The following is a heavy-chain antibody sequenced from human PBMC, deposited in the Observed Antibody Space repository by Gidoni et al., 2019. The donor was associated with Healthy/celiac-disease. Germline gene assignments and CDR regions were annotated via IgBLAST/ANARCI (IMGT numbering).Heavy chain of an antibody. CDR2: IIPIFGTA. D-gene: IGHD2-21*02. Sequence: QVQLVQSGAEVKKPGSSVKVSCQASGGNFRSYAISWVRQAPGQGLEWMGGIIPIFGTANYAQKFKGRVTITADESTSTAYMELSSLRSEDTAVYYCARGGLADCGGDCYPDWYCDLWGRGTLVTVAS. CDR3: ARGGLADCGGDCYPDWYCDL. V-gene: IGHV1-69*01. CDR1: GGNFRSYA. J-gene: IGHJ2*01.